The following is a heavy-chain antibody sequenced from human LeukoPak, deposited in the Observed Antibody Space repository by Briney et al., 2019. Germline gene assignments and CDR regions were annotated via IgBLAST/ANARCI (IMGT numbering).Heavy chain of an antibody. CDR1: GGSISSGSYY. CDR3: ARAGATVTRDAFDI. J-gene: IGHJ3*02. CDR2: IYTSGST. D-gene: IGHD4-17*01. V-gene: IGHV4-61*02. Sequence: SETLSLTRTVSGGSISSGSYYWSWIRQPAGKGLEWIGRIYTSGSTNYNPSLKSRVTISVDTSKNQFSLKLSSVTAADTAVYYCARAGATVTRDAFDIWGQGTMVTVSS.